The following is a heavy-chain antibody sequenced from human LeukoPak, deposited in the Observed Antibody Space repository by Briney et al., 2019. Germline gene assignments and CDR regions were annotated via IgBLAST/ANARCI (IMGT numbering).Heavy chain of an antibody. CDR1: GFTFSSYS. Sequence: GSLRLSCAASGFTFSSYSMNWVRQAPGKGLEWVSSISSSSSYIYYADSVKGRFTISRDNSKNTLYLQMNSLRAEDTAVYYCARGPTYSYFPIDYWGQGTLVTVSS. CDR2: ISSSSSYI. V-gene: IGHV3-21*04. D-gene: IGHD5-18*01. J-gene: IGHJ4*02. CDR3: ARGPTYSYFPIDY.